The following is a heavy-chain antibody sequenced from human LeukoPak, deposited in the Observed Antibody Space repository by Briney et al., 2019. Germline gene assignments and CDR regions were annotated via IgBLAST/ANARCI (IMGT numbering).Heavy chain of an antibody. CDR1: GGTFSSNS. J-gene: IGHJ6*02. Sequence: ASVRVSCKAAGGTFSSNSISWVRQAPGRGLEWMGGVLPIFGTPDYAQKFQGRVTIDADASTSTAYMELSSLRSEDTAVYYCARGADYYDLASFYVGEYFYYGLDVWGQGTTVTVSS. D-gene: IGHD3/OR15-3a*01. V-gene: IGHV1-69*13. CDR2: VLPIFGTP. CDR3: ARGADYYDLASFYVGEYFYYGLDV.